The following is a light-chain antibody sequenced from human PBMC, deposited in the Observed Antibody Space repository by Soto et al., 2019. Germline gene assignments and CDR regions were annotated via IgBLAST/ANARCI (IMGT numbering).Light chain of an antibody. CDR2: WAS. CDR1: QSVLHSSNNRNY. Sequence: DIVMTQSPDSLALSLGERATINCKSSQSVLHSSNNRNYLAWYQQKPGQPPKLLIYWASTRESGVPDRFSGSGSGTDFTLTISTLQSEDFAVYYCQEYLQWPPGMFGQGTTVDMK. CDR3: QEYLQWPPGM. V-gene: IGKV4-1*01. J-gene: IGKJ1*01.